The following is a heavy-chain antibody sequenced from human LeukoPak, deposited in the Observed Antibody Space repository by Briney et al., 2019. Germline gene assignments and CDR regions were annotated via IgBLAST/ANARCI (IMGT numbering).Heavy chain of an antibody. CDR3: ARDSDVPFDY. J-gene: IGHJ4*02. Sequence: GGSLRLSCAASGFMFSSYWMSWVRQAPGKGLEWVANIKQDGSEKYYVDSVKGRFTISRDNAKNSLYLQMNSLRAEDTAVYYCARDSDVPFDYWGQGTLVTVSS. V-gene: IGHV3-7*01. D-gene: IGHD3-16*01. CDR1: GFMFSSYW. CDR2: IKQDGSEK.